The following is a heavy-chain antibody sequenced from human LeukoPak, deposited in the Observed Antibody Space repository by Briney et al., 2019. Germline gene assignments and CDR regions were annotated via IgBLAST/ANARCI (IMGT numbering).Heavy chain of an antibody. Sequence: ASVKVSCKASGYTFTSYGISWVRQAPGQGLEWMGWISACNGNTNYAQKLQGRVTMTTDTSTSTAYMELRSLGSDDTAVYYCARRQLEPHWFDPWGQGTLVTVSS. D-gene: IGHD1-1*01. J-gene: IGHJ5*02. CDR3: ARRQLEPHWFDP. V-gene: IGHV1-18*01. CDR2: ISACNGNT. CDR1: GYTFTSYG.